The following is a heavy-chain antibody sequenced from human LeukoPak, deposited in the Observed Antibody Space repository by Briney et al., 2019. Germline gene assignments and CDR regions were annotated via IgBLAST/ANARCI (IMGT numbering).Heavy chain of an antibody. J-gene: IGHJ4*02. CDR1: GYTFTGYY. CDR3: ARATFDYGTSAYYSLRY. Sequence: GASVKVSCKASGYTFTGYYMHWMRQAPGQGVEWMGIINPSGGSTSYAQKFQGRVTMTRDTSTSTVYMELSSLRSEDTAVYYCARATFDYGTSAYYSLRYWGQGTLVTVSS. V-gene: IGHV1-46*01. CDR2: INPSGGST. D-gene: IGHD3-22*01.